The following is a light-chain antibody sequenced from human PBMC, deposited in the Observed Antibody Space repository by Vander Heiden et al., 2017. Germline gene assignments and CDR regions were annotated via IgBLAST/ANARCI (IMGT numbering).Light chain of an antibody. Sequence: QSALTQPASVSGSPGQSITISCTGTSSDVGGYNYVSWYQQHPGKAPKLMMYDVSNRPSGVSNRFSGSKSGNTASLTISGLQAEDEADYYCSPYTSSSTQVFGTGTKVTGL. V-gene: IGLV2-14*01. CDR3: SPYTSSSTQV. J-gene: IGLJ1*01. CDR2: DVS. CDR1: SSDVGGYNY.